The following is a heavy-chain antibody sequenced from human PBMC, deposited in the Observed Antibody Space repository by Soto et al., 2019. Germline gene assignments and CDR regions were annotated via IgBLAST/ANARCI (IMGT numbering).Heavy chain of an antibody. CDR2: ISSNGVGT. D-gene: IGHD6-6*01. J-gene: IGHJ6*03. Sequence: EVQLAESGGGLAQPGGSLRLSCAASGFTLSGYAMDWVRQAPGKGLEYGSGISSNGVGTYYANSVQGRFTISRDNSKNTVYLQMGSLIPEDMAVYYCARRARPDFYYMAVWGKGTTVTVSS. CDR3: ARRARPDFYYMAV. CDR1: GFTLSGYA. V-gene: IGHV3-64*01.